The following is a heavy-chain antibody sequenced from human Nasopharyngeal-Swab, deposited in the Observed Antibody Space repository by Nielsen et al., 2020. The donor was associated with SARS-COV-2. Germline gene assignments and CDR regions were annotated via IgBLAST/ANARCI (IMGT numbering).Heavy chain of an antibody. Sequence: ASVKVSCKASGYTFTSYYMHWVRQAPGQGLEWMGIINPSGGSTSYAQKFQGRVTMTRDTSTSTVYMELSSLRSEDTAVYYCARDPTYYDFWSGYYRGMGDNAFDIWGQGTMVNVSS. V-gene: IGHV1-46*01. D-gene: IGHD3-3*01. CDR2: INPSGGST. CDR3: ARDPTYYDFWSGYYRGMGDNAFDI. J-gene: IGHJ3*02. CDR1: GYTFTSYY.